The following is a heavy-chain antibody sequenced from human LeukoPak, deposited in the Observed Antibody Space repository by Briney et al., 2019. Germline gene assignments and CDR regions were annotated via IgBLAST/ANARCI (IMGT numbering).Heavy chain of an antibody. CDR3: ARLRDAYPDY. D-gene: IGHD5-24*01. J-gene: IGHJ4*02. CDR1: GYSFTSYW. CDR2: IYPRDSDR. Sequence: RGESLKISCKGSGYSFTSYWIGWVRQMPGKGLEWMGIIYPRDSDRRYSPSFQGQVTISADKSISTAYLQWNSLKASDTAMYYCARLRDAYPDYWGQGTLITVSS. V-gene: IGHV5-51*01.